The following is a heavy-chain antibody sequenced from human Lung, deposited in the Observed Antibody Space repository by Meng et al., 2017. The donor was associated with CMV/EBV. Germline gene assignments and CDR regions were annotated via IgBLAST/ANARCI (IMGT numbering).Heavy chain of an antibody. V-gene: IGHV3-30-3*01. D-gene: IGHD2-2*01. CDR1: GFTFSSYA. J-gene: IGHJ4*02. CDR2: ISYDGSNK. Sequence: GGSXRLXCAASGFTFSSYAMHWVRQAPGKGLEWVAVISYDGSNKYYADSVKGRFTISRDNSKNTLYLQMNSLRAEDTAVYYCARGYCSSTSCYWGYYFDYWGQGXLVTVSS. CDR3: ARGYCSSTSCYWGYYFDY.